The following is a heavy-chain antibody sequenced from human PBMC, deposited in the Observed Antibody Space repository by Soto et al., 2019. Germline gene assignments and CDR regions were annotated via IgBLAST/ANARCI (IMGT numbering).Heavy chain of an antibody. Sequence: EVQLVESGGGLVKPGGSLRLSCAASGFTFSNAWMSWVRQAPGKGLEWVGRIKSNTDGGTTDYAAPVKGRFTISRDDSKNTLYLQMNSLKTEDTAVYYCTTGRGSYDYWGQGTLVTVSS. V-gene: IGHV3-15*01. CDR2: IKSNTDGGTT. D-gene: IGHD3-16*01. J-gene: IGHJ4*02. CDR1: GFTFSNAW. CDR3: TTGRGSYDY.